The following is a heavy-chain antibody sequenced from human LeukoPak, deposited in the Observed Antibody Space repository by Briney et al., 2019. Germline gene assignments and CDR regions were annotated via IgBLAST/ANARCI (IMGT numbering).Heavy chain of an antibody. Sequence: APSVNLSCTASGYTFTGYYMHWVRQAQAPGLERMGWIHPNSGGTNYAQKFQGRVTMTRDTSISTAYMELSRPRSDDTAVYYCAREYYDILTGYHGYWGQGTLVTVST. CDR2: IHPNSGGT. CDR3: AREYYDILTGYHGY. V-gene: IGHV1-2*02. CDR1: GYTFTGYY. J-gene: IGHJ4*02. D-gene: IGHD3-9*01.